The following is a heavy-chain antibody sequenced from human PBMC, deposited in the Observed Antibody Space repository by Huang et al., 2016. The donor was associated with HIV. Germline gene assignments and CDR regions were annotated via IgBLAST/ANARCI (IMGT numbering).Heavy chain of an antibody. CDR2: IKTNADRRTT. D-gene: IGHD3-16*01. CDR3: TTQYYDTDVRSAVSY. V-gene: IGHV3-15*01. J-gene: IGHJ4*02. CDR1: LFPFNYAW. Sequence: EVQLVQSGGDLVKPGGSLRLSCAASLFPFNYAWMTWIRKAPGKVQGLVGHIKTNADRRTTDYFAAVKGRFTNTRDNSKKTLYRQMSSLKTEDTAVYYCTTQYYDTDVRSAVSYWGQGTLVTVSS.